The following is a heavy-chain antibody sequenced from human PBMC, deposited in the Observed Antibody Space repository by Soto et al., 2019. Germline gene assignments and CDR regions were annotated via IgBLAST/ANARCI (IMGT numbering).Heavy chain of an antibody. V-gene: IGHV3-15*07. J-gene: IGHJ4*02. D-gene: IGHD2-21*01. CDR2: IRGGGGSI. CDR3: IRQSHYLGAWR. Sequence: GGSLRLCSVASGFTCSDGWFNCARQAPGKGLEWVGLIRGGGGSIHYAAPVKGRFTISRDDSKSTVYLQMDSPQIGDTAMYFCIRQSHYLGAWRWVQGTRVTGSS. CDR1: GFTCSDGW.